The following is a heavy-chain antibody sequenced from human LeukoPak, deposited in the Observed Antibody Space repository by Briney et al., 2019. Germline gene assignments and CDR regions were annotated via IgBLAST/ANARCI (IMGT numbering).Heavy chain of an antibody. V-gene: IGHV4-39*07. CDR1: GGSISSSSYY. Sequence: SETLSLTCTVSGGSISSSSYYWSWIRQPPGKGLEWIGEINHSGSTNYNPSLKSRVTISVDTSKNQFSLKLSSVTAADTAVYYCARAPQWLRTNWFDPWGQGTLVTVSS. CDR2: INHSGST. J-gene: IGHJ5*02. D-gene: IGHD5-12*01. CDR3: ARAPQWLRTNWFDP.